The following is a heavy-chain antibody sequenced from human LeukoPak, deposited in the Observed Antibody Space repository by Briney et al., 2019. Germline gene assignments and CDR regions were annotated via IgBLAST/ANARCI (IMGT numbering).Heavy chain of an antibody. CDR2: VSSSGGRT. J-gene: IGHJ4*02. Sequence: SGGSLRLSCAASGFTFSSYALGWVRQARGKGLEWVSTVSSSGGRTHYADSVKGRFTISRDNSQNTVYLQMNSLRAEDTAVYNCAKEGGLYDSGGYYDYWGQGTLVTVSS. CDR3: AKEGGLYDSGGYYDY. CDR1: GFTFSSYA. V-gene: IGHV3-23*01. D-gene: IGHD3-3*01.